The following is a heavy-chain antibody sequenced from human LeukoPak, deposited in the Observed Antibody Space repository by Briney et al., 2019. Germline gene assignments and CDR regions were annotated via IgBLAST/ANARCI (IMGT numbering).Heavy chain of an antibody. Sequence: ASVKVSCKASGYTFTSYYMHWVRQAPGQGLEWMGIINPSGGSTSYAQKFQGRVTMTRDTSTSTVSMELSSLRSEDTAVYYCARDPGYSYGPQTYYFDYWGQGTLVTVSS. CDR3: ARDPGYSYGPQTYYFDY. J-gene: IGHJ4*02. CDR2: INPSGGST. D-gene: IGHD5-18*01. V-gene: IGHV1-46*01. CDR1: GYTFTSYY.